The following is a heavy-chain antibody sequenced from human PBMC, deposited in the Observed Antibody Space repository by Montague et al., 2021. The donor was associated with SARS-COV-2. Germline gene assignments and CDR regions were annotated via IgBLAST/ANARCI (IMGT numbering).Heavy chain of an antibody. J-gene: IGHJ4*02. CDR3: AKDFDYYDSSGYFDY. CDR1: GFTFGDHA. Sequence: SLRLSCAASGFTFGDHAMHWVRQAPGKGPEWISGITWDSGTLGYVDSVKGRFTISRDNAKNSLYLQMNSLRVEDTALYYCAKDFDYYDSSGYFDYWGQGTLVTVSS. D-gene: IGHD3-22*01. V-gene: IGHV3-9*01. CDR2: ITWDSGTL.